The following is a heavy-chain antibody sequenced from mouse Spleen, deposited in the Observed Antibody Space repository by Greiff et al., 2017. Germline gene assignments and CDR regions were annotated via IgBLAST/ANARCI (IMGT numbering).Heavy chain of an antibody. Sequence: QVQLQQPGTELVKPGASVKLSCKASGYTFTSYWMHWGKQRPGQGLEWIGNINPSNGGTNYNEKFKSKATLTVDKSSSTAYMQLSSLTSEDSAVYYCARWVTTVYYFDYWGQGTTLTVSS. V-gene: IGHV1-53*01. D-gene: IGHD1-1*01. J-gene: IGHJ2*01. CDR1: GYTFTSYW. CDR2: INPSNGGT. CDR3: ARWVTTVYYFDY.